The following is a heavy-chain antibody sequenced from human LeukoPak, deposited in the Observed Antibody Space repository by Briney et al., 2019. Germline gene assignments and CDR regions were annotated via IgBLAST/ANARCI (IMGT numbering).Heavy chain of an antibody. J-gene: IGHJ4*02. CDR3: AKTAEYCTNGVCYLSGIDY. Sequence: PGGSLRLSCAASGFTFSSYAMSWVRQAPGKGLEWVSAISGSGGSTYYADSVKGRFTISRDNSKNTLYLQMNSLRAEDTAVYYCAKTAEYCTNGVCYLSGIDYWGQGTLVTVSS. D-gene: IGHD2-8*01. CDR2: ISGSGGST. CDR1: GFTFSSYA. V-gene: IGHV3-23*01.